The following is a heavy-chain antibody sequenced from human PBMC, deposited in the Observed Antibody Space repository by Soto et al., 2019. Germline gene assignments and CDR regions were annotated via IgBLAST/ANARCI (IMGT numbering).Heavy chain of an antibody. CDR3: ARGGADSSGYPHNWLDP. Sequence: SVKVSCKASGGTFSSYAISWVRQAPGQGLEWMGGIIPIFGTANYAQKFQGRVTITADESTSTAYMELSSLRSEDTAVYYCARGGADSSGYPHNWLDPWGKGTLVTVSS. V-gene: IGHV1-69*13. CDR2: IIPIFGTA. D-gene: IGHD3-22*01. J-gene: IGHJ5*02. CDR1: GGTFSSYA.